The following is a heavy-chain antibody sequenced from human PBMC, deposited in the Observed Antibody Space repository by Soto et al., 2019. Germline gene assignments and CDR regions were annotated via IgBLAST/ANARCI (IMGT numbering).Heavy chain of an antibody. CDR3: AREEQQLENYYGMDV. V-gene: IGHV1-2*04. Sequence: ASVKVSCKASGYTFTGYYMHCVRQAPGQGLEWMGWINPNSGGTNYAQKFQGWVTMTRDTSISTAYMELSRLRSDDTAVYYCAREEQQLENYYGMDVWGQGTTVTVSS. CDR1: GYTFTGYY. J-gene: IGHJ6*02. CDR2: INPNSGGT. D-gene: IGHD6-13*01.